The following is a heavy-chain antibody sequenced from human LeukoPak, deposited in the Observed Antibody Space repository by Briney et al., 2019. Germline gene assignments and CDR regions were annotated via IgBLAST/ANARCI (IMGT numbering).Heavy chain of an antibody. CDR2: IIPIFGTA. CDR3: ARGNYDILTGYYHPHFDY. J-gene: IGHJ4*02. CDR1: GGTFSSYA. Sequence: ASVKVSCKASGGTFSSYAISWVRQAPGQGLEWMGGIIPIFGTANYTQKFQGRVTITADESTSTAYMELSSLRSEDTAVYYCARGNYDILTGYYHPHFDYWGQGTLVTVSS. D-gene: IGHD3-9*01. V-gene: IGHV1-69*13.